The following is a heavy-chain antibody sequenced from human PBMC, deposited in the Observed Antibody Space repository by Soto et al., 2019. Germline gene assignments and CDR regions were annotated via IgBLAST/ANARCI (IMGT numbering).Heavy chain of an antibody. J-gene: IGHJ6*02. CDR2: ISGSGTST. CDR3: AKGPTIFGVVITVEYYYGMDV. V-gene: IGHV3-23*01. Sequence: GGPLRLSCAASGFILSSSAMSWVRQAPGKGLEWVSAISGSGTSTYYADSVKGRFTISGDVSKNAVYLQMNSLRAEDTAVYYCAKGPTIFGVVITVEYYYGMDVWGQGTTVTVSS. CDR1: GFILSSSA. D-gene: IGHD3-3*01.